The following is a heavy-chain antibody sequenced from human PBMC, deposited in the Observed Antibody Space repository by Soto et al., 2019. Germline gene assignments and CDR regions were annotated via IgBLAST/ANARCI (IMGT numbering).Heavy chain of an antibody. J-gene: IGHJ5*02. D-gene: IGHD1-1*01. Sequence: GGSLRLSCAASGFTFSNAWMNWVRQAPGKGLEWVGRIKSKTDGGTTDYAAPVKGRFTISRDDSKNTLYLQMNSLKTEDTAVYYCTTDRNNWNDVSWFDPWGQGTLVTVSS. CDR1: GFTFSNAW. CDR3: TTDRNNWNDVSWFDP. CDR2: IKSKTDGGTT. V-gene: IGHV3-15*07.